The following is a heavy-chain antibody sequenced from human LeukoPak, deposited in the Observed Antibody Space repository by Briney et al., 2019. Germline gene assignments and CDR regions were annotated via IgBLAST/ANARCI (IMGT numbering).Heavy chain of an antibody. J-gene: IGHJ4*02. V-gene: IGHV1-69*13. CDR3: ARGLQHYYGSGSYWGDYFDY. CDR2: IIPIFGTA. D-gene: IGHD3-10*01. CDR1: GGTFISYA. Sequence: ASVKVSCKASGGTFISYAISWVRQAPGQGLEWMGGIIPIFGTANYAQKFQGRVTITADESTSTAYMELSSLRSEDTAVYYCARGLQHYYGSGSYWGDYFDYWGQGTLVTVSS.